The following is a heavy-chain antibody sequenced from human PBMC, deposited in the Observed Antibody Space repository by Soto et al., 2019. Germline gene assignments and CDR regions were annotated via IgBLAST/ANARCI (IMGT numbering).Heavy chain of an antibody. CDR1: GGSFSDYY. V-gene: IGHV4-34*01. CDR2: INHSGST. Sequence: SETLSLTCAVYGGSFSDYYWSWIRQPPGKGLEWIGEINHSGSTNYNPSLKSRVTISLDTSRTQFSLKLTSVTAADTAVYHCARRYSGFDFDYWGHGTPVTVSS. D-gene: IGHD5-12*01. J-gene: IGHJ4*01. CDR3: ARRYSGFDFDY.